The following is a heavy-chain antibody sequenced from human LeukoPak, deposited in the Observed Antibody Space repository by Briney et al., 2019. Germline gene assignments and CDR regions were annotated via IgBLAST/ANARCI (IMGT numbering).Heavy chain of an antibody. V-gene: IGHV3-30*04. Sequence: GGSLRLSCAASGFAFSSFAMHWVRQAPGKGLEWVAVISYDGSNKYYADSVKGRFTISRDNSKNTLYLQMNSLTAEDTAVYYCARDDRGIAAAGFSDYWGQGTLVTVSS. D-gene: IGHD6-13*01. J-gene: IGHJ4*02. CDR2: ISYDGSNK. CDR3: ARDDRGIAAAGFSDY. CDR1: GFAFSSFA.